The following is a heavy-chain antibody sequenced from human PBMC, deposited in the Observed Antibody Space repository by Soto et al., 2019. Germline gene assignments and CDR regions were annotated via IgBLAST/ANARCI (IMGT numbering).Heavy chain of an antibody. D-gene: IGHD4-17*01. Sequence: GGSLRLSCTASGFTIGDYAMSWVRQAPGKGLEWVGFIRSKAYGGTTEYAASVKGRFTISRDDSKSIAYLQMNSLKTEDTAVYYCTRGHDYGGNLNWFDPWGQGTLITVSS. CDR2: IRSKAYGGTT. CDR1: GFTIGDYA. CDR3: TRGHDYGGNLNWFDP. J-gene: IGHJ5*02. V-gene: IGHV3-49*04.